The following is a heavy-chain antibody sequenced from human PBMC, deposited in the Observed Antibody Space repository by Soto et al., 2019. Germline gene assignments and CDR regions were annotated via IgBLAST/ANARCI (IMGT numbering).Heavy chain of an antibody. CDR1: GFNFNDYH. D-gene: IGHD4-4*01. CDR2: ITNINIRM. J-gene: IGHJ6*02. Sequence: PGGSLRLSCEVSGFNFNDYHMSWIRQAPGKGLEWVSHITNINIRMYYADSVKGRFTISRDNSKNTLYLQMNSLTGDDTAVYYCAKSRDGYSFYFYYGMDVWGQGTTVTVSS. V-gene: IGHV3-11*04. CDR3: AKSRDGYSFYFYYGMDV.